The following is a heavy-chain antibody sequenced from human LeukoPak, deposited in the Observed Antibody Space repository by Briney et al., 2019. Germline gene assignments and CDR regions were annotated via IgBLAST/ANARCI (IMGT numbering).Heavy chain of an antibody. Sequence: GGSLRLSCAASGFTFTSYTMSWVRQAPGKGLEWVSAISGSGGSTYYADSVKGRFTISRDNSKNTLYLQMNSLRAEDTAVYYCAKIVGYYGSGSYSHFDYWGQGTLVTVSS. V-gene: IGHV3-23*01. CDR1: GFTFTSYT. J-gene: IGHJ4*02. CDR3: AKIVGYYGSGSYSHFDY. D-gene: IGHD3-10*01. CDR2: ISGSGGST.